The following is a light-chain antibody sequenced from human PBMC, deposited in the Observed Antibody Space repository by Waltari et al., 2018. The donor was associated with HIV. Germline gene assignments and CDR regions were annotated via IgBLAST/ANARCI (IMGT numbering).Light chain of an antibody. V-gene: IGLV2-18*02. Sequence: QSALTQPPSVSGSPGQSVTISCAGTNSDIGGYDRVSWYQQPPGTAPKLLISEVTNRPSGVPGRFSASKSGTTASLTISGLQAGDEGDYYCSSYSATNTVVFGGGTKLTVL. J-gene: IGLJ2*01. CDR2: EVT. CDR3: SSYSATNTVV. CDR1: NSDIGGYDR.